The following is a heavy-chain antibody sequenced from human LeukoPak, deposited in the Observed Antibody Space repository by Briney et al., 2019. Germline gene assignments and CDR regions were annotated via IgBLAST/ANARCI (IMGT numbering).Heavy chain of an antibody. Sequence: SETLSLTCTVSGGSISSYYWSWIRQPPGKGLEWIGYIYYSGSTNYNPSLKSRDTISVDTSKNQFSLKLSSVTAADTAVYYCARDDGRNYFDYWGQGTLVTVSS. CDR3: ARDDGRNYFDY. CDR1: GGSISSYY. J-gene: IGHJ4*02. V-gene: IGHV4-59*01. CDR2: IYYSGST.